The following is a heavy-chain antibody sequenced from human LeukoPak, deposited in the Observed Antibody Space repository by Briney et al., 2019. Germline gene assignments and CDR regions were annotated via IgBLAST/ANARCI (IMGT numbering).Heavy chain of an antibody. CDR1: GGSISSHY. CDR3: ARVAYYDFWSGSNWFDP. J-gene: IGHJ5*02. D-gene: IGHD3-3*01. Sequence: PSETLSLTCTVSGGSISSHYWSWIRQPPGKGLEWIGYVYYSGSTNYNPSLKSRVTISVDTSKNQFSLKLSSVTAADTAVYYRARVAYYDFWSGSNWFDPWGQGTLVTVSS. V-gene: IGHV4-59*11. CDR2: VYYSGST.